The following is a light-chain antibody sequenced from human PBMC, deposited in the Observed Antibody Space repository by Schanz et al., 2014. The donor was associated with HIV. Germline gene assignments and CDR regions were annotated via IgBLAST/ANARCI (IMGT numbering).Light chain of an antibody. CDR2: GAS. CDR1: QSVSSS. CDR3: QQRSRGLT. V-gene: IGKV3-11*01. J-gene: IGKJ4*01. Sequence: EIVLTQSPATLSLSPGERVTLSCRASQSVSSSLAWYQQKPGQAPRLLIYGASTRATSIPARFSGSGSGTDFTLTISGLEPEDFAVYYCQQRSRGLTFGGGTKVEIK.